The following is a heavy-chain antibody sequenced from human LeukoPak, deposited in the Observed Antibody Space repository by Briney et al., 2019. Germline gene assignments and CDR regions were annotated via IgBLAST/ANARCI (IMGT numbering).Heavy chain of an antibody. J-gene: IGHJ4*02. Sequence: GGSLRLSCAASGFTVSSNYMSWVRQAPGKGLEWVSVIYSGGSTYYADSVKGRFTTSRDNSKNTLYLQMNSLRAEDTAVYYCARDAGAADFDYWGQGTLVTVSS. CDR2: IYSGGST. CDR1: GFTVSSNY. V-gene: IGHV3-53*01. D-gene: IGHD6-13*01. CDR3: ARDAGAADFDY.